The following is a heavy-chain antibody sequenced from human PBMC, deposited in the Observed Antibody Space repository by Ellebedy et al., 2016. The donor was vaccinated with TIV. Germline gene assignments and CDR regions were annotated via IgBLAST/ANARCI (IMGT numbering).Heavy chain of an antibody. J-gene: IGHJ6*02. D-gene: IGHD4-11*01. V-gene: IGHV3-30*18. CDR2: ISYDGSNE. Sequence: GESLKISCAASGFTFNSYAMHWARQAPGKGLEWVAVISYDGSNENYANSVKGRFTISRDNSKNSLYLQMNSLRAEDTAVYKCAKSYSNSPNFYYHHGLDVWGQGTTVTVSS. CDR3: AKSYSNSPNFYYHHGLDV. CDR1: GFTFNSYA.